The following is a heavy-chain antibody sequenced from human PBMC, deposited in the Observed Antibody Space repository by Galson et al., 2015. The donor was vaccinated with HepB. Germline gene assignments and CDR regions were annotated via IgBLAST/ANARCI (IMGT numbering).Heavy chain of an antibody. D-gene: IGHD3-9*01. CDR1: GGSFSGYY. Sequence: SETLSLTCAVYGGSFSGYYWSWIRQPPGKGLEWIGEINHSGSTNYNPSLKSRVTISVDTSKNQFSLKLSSVTAADTAVYYCARAEFLTGYYNPYFDYWGQGTLVTVSS. V-gene: IGHV4-34*01. CDR3: ARAEFLTGYYNPYFDY. CDR2: INHSGST. J-gene: IGHJ4*02.